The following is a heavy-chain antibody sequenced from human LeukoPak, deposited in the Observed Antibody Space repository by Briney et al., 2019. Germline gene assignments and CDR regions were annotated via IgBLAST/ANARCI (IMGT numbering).Heavy chain of an antibody. J-gene: IGHJ3*02. CDR1: GYTFTSYY. CDR3: ARVVRNDVYLLGAFDI. Sequence: ASVKVSCKASGYTFTSYYMHWVRQAPGQGLEWMGIINPSGGSTSYAQKFQGRVTMTRDTSTSTVYMELSSLRSEDTAVYYCARVVRNDVYLLGAFDIWGQGTMVTVSS. V-gene: IGHV1-46*01. CDR2: INPSGGST. D-gene: IGHD1-1*01.